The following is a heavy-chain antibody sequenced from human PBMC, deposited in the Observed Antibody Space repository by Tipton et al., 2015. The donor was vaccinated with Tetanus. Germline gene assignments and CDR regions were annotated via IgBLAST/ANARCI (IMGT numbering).Heavy chain of an antibody. CDR1: GGSFSSYF. Sequence: GLVKPSETLSLTCTVSGGSFSSYFWTWIRQPPGKGLEWIGNIYNSGRTNSNYDLKSRISISRDTSKNQFSLSLTSVTAADTAVYYCARADYNFAKKGPFDSWGQGTQVIVS. CDR2: IYNSGRT. J-gene: IGHJ4*02. CDR3: ARADYNFAKKGPFDS. V-gene: IGHV4-4*08. D-gene: IGHD3-3*01.